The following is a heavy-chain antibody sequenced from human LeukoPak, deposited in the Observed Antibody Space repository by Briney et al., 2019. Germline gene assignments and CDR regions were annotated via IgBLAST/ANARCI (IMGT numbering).Heavy chain of an antibody. CDR2: ISSDGSYK. CDR1: GFTFSSHA. V-gene: IGHV3-30*04. D-gene: IGHD5-18*01. J-gene: IGHJ4*02. Sequence: PGGSLRLSCAASGFTFSSHALHWVRQAPGKGLERVAVISSDGSYKYYADSVEGRFTISRDNSKNTLYLQMNSLIPEDTAVYYCARQYISGQWYFDYWGQGTLVTVSS. CDR3: ARQYISGQWYFDY.